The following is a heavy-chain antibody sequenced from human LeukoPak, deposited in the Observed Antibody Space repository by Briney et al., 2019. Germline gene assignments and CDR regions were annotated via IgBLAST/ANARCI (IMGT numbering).Heavy chain of an antibody. D-gene: IGHD2-2*01. Sequence: SETRSLTCAGYGGSFSGYQWNWVRQPPGKRLEWIGEINHSGGTNYNPSLKSRVTLSVDTSKNQFSLRLSSVTAADTAVYYCARGVPGYWGQGTLVTVSS. CDR2: INHSGGT. CDR3: ARGVPGY. CDR1: GGSFSGYQ. V-gene: IGHV4-34*01. J-gene: IGHJ4*02.